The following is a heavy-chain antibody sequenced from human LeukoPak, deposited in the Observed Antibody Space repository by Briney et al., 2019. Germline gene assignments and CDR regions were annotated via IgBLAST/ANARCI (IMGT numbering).Heavy chain of an antibody. V-gene: IGHV1-8*01. CDR1: GYTFTSYD. CDR3: ALATVAWYYFVY. J-gene: IGHJ4*02. Sequence: ASVKVSCKASGYTFTSYDINWVRQATGQGREWMGWMNPNSGNTGYAQKFQGRVTMTRNTSISTAYMELSSLRSEDTAVYYCALATVAWYYFVYWGQGTLVTVSS. D-gene: IGHD4-23*01. CDR2: MNPNSGNT.